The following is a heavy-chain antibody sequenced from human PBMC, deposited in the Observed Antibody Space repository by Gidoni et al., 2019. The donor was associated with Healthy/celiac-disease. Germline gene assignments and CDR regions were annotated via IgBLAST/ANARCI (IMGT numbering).Heavy chain of an antibody. J-gene: IGHJ5*02. CDR1: GGTFSSYA. V-gene: IGHV1-69*04. D-gene: IGHD5-12*01. CDR3: ARAPIVATISFWFDP. CDR2: IIPILGIA. Sequence: ASGGTFSSYAISWVRQAPGQGLEWMGRIIPILGIANYAQKFQGRVTITADKSTSTAYMELSSLRSEDTAVYYCARAPIVATISFWFDPWGQGTLVTVSS.